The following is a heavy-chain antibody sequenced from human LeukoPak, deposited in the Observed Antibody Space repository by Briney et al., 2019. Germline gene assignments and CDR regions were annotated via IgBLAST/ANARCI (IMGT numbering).Heavy chain of an antibody. Sequence: GASVKVSCKASGYTFTSYGISWVRQAPGQGLEWMGWISAYNGNTNYAQKLQGRVTMTTDTSTSTAYMELRSLRSDDTAVYYCARDIGSAGSDAFDIWGQGTMVTVSS. D-gene: IGHD2-15*01. CDR3: ARDIGSAGSDAFDI. V-gene: IGHV1-18*01. CDR2: ISAYNGNT. J-gene: IGHJ3*02. CDR1: GYTFTSYG.